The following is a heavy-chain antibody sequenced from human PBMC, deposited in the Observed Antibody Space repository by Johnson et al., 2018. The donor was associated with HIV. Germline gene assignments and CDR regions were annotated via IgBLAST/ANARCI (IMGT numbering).Heavy chain of an antibody. CDR2: IGTAGDT. Sequence: VSAIGTAGDTYYANSVKGRFTIFRDNSKNTLYLQMGSLRAEDMAVYYCARASGEWDAFDIWGQGTVVTVSS. CDR3: ARASGEWDAFDI. J-gene: IGHJ3*02. D-gene: IGHD3-10*01. V-gene: IGHV3-64*01.